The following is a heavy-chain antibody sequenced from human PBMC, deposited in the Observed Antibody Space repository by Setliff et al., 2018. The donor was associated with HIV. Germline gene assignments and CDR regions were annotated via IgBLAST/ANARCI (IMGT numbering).Heavy chain of an antibody. V-gene: IGHV1-18*04. J-gene: IGHJ6*02. CDR1: GYTFTTYG. CDR2: INSYNGNT. Sequence: GASVKVSCKASGYTFTTYGVNWVRQAPGQGLEWMGWINSYNGNTKFAQKFQGRVTMTTDTSTTTAFMELRSLKVDDTGIYYCSRSGVPPYYYYGMDVWGQGTTVTVSS. CDR3: SRSGVPPYYYYGMDV. D-gene: IGHD3-10*01.